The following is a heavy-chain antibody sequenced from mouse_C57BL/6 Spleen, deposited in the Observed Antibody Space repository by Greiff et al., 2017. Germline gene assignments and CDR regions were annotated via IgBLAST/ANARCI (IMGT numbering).Heavy chain of an antibody. J-gene: IGHJ3*01. CDR2: IYPGSGNT. D-gene: IGHD1-1*01. CDR3: ARPYGSSYGFAY. V-gene: IGHV1-76*01. Sequence: QVQLKQSGAELVRPGASVKLSCKASGYTFTDYYINWVKQRPGQGLEWIARIYPGSGNTYYNEKFKGKATLTAEKSSSTAYMQLSSLTSEDSAVYFCARPYGSSYGFAYWGQGTLVTVSA. CDR1: GYTFTDYY.